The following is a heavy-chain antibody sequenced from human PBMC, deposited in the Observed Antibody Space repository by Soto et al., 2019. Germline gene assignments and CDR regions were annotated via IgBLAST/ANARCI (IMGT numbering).Heavy chain of an antibody. CDR3: ARVYPIAAAGTHPFDY. J-gene: IGHJ4*02. CDR1: GYTFTSYA. Sequence: TSVKLSCKASGYTFTSYAMHWVRQAPGQRLEWMGWINAGNGNTKYSQKFQGRVTITRDTSASTAYMELSSLRSEDTAVYYCARVYPIAAAGTHPFDYWGQGTLVTVSS. V-gene: IGHV1-3*01. CDR2: INAGNGNT. D-gene: IGHD6-13*01.